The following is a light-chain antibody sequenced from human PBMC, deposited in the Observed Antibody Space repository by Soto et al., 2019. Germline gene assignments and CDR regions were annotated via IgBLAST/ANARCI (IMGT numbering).Light chain of an antibody. Sequence: ETVLTQSPGTLSLSPGERATLSCRANQSVSSSYLAWYQQKPGQAPRLLIYGASSRATGIPDRFSGSGSGTDFTLTISRLEPEDFAVYYCQQYGSSPTFGPGTKVDIK. CDR3: QQYGSSPT. CDR1: QSVSSSY. CDR2: GAS. V-gene: IGKV3-20*01. J-gene: IGKJ3*01.